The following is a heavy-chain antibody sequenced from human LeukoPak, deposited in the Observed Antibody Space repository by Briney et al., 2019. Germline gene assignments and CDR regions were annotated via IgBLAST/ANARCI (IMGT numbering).Heavy chain of an antibody. J-gene: IGHJ5*02. D-gene: IGHD2-2*01. CDR3: AKVLTGDIVVVPAAQPYNWFDP. CDR2: IRYDGSNK. CDR1: GFTFSSYG. Sequence: GGSLRLSCAASGFTFSSYGMHWVRQAPGKGREWVAFIRYDGSNKYYADSVKGRFTISRDNSKNTLYLQMNSLRAEDTAVYYCAKVLTGDIVVVPAAQPYNWFDPWGQGTLVTVSS. V-gene: IGHV3-30*02.